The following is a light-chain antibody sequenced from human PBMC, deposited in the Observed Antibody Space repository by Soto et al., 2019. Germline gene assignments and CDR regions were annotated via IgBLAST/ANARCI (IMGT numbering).Light chain of an antibody. V-gene: IGLV2-14*01. CDR2: DVT. CDR1: SSDVGGYPH. Sequence: QSALTQPASVSGSPGQSITISCTGTSSDVGGYPHVSWYQQNPGKVPKLMIYDVTNRPSGVSNRFSGSKSGNTASLTISGLQAEDEADYYCSSYTSSGRYVFGTGIKLTVL. CDR3: SSYTSSGRYV. J-gene: IGLJ1*01.